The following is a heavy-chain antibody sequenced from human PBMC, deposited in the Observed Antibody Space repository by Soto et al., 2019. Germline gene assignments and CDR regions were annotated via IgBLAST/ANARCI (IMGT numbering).Heavy chain of an antibody. CDR3: ARDGLHAILYYYMDV. J-gene: IGHJ6*03. CDR1: GFTFSSYW. Sequence: GGSLRLSCAASGFTFSSYWMSWVRQAPGKGLEWVANIKQDGSEKYYVDSVKGRFTISRDNAKNSLYLQMNSLRAEDTAVYYCARDGLHAILYYYMDVWGKGTTVTVSS. CDR2: IKQDGSEK. D-gene: IGHD4-4*01. V-gene: IGHV3-7*01.